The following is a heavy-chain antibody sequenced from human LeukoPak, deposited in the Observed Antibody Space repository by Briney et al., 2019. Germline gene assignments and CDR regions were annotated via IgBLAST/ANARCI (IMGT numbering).Heavy chain of an antibody. CDR3: ARDRLEKGAFDI. CDR2: ISTSGNYI. D-gene: IGHD6-6*01. Sequence: PGGSLRLSCAASGFTFSDYSMNWVRQAPGKGLEWVSYISTSGNYIYYADSVKGRFTISGDNAKNSLYLQMHSLRAEDTAVYYCARDRLEKGAFDIWGQGTMVTVSS. V-gene: IGHV3-21*04. CDR1: GFTFSDYS. J-gene: IGHJ3*02.